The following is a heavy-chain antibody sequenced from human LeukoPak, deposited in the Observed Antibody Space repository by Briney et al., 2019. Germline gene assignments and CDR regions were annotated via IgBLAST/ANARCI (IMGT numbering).Heavy chain of an antibody. CDR2: INYSGNT. CDR1: SGSISSNY. J-gene: IGHJ4*02. Sequence: KPSETLSLACTVSSGSISSNYWSWIRQPPGKGLQWVGYINYSGNTNYNPSLTGRVTVSVDTSKSQFSLKLSSVTAADTAVYYCARHGYDTGNYQAHLDYWGQGTLVTVSS. CDR3: ARHGYDTGNYQAHLDY. V-gene: IGHV4-59*08. D-gene: IGHD3-9*01.